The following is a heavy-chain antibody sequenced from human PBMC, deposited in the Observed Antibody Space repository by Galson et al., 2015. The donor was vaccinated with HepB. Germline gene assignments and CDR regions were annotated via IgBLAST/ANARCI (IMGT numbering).Heavy chain of an antibody. V-gene: IGHV3-48*03. J-gene: IGHJ4*02. CDR2: ISDSGQLT. D-gene: IGHD2-15*01. Sequence: SLRLSCAGSGFSFGNYHMNWVRQAPGKGLEWLSYISDSGQLTHYADSVKGRLTTSRDNTKNSLYLQMNSLRDDDTAVYYCARVWQDYSGTDYWGQGTLVTVSS. CDR3: ARVWQDYSGTDY. CDR1: GFSFGNYH.